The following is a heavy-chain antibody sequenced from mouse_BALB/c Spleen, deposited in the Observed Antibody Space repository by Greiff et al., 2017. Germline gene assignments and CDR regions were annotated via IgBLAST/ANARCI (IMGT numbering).Heavy chain of an antibody. CDR2: ISYSGST. V-gene: IGHV3-2*02. CDR1: GYSITSDYA. D-gene: IGHD1-1*01. J-gene: IGHJ2*01. CDR3: ASFLYYGSRESPDYFDY. Sequence: VQLKQSGPGLVKPSQSLSLTCTVTGYSITSDYAWNWIRQFPGNKLEWMGYISYSGSTSYNPSLKSRISITRDTSKNQFFLQLNSVTTEDTATYYCASFLYYGSRESPDYFDYWGQGTTLTVSS.